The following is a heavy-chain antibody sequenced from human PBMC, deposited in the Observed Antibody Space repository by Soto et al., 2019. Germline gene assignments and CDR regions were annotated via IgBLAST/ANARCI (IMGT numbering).Heavy chain of an antibody. CDR3: ARGPDILTGYYAPRSRYYYYMDV. CDR1: GFTVSSNY. D-gene: IGHD3-9*01. V-gene: IGHV3-66*01. Sequence: GGSLRLSCAASGFTVSSNYMSWVRQAPGKGLEWVSFIYSGGSTYYADSVKGRFTISRDNSKNTLYLQMNSLRAEDTAVYYCARGPDILTGYYAPRSRYYYYMDVWGKGTTVTVSS. CDR2: IYSGGST. J-gene: IGHJ6*03.